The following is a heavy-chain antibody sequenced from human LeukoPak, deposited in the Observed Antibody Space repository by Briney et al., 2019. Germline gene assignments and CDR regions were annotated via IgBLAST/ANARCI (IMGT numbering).Heavy chain of an antibody. V-gene: IGHV1-46*01. CDR3: ASSLGEGVGAPDY. CDR2: INPSGGST. D-gene: IGHD1-26*01. CDR1: GYTFTSYY. Sequence: GASVKVSCKASGYTFTSYYMHWVRQAPGQGLEWMGIINPSGGSTSYAQNLQGRVTMTTDTSTSTAYMELRSLRSDDTAVYYCASSLGEGVGAPDYWGQGTLVTVSS. J-gene: IGHJ4*02.